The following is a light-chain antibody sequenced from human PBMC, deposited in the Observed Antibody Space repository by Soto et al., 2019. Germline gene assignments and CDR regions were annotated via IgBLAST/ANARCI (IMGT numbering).Light chain of an antibody. Sequence: QSALTQPASVSGSPGQSITLSCTGSSSDVGDYNYVSWYQQHPGKAPKLMIYDVTNRPSGVSNRFSGSKSGNTASLTISGLQAEDEADYYCCSYTTSNTVIFGGGTKVTVL. CDR1: SSDVGDYNY. CDR2: DVT. J-gene: IGLJ2*01. V-gene: IGLV2-14*03. CDR3: CSYTTSNTVI.